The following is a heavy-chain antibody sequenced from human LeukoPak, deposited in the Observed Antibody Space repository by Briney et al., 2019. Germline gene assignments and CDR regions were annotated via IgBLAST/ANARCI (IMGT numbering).Heavy chain of an antibody. CDR2: IYTSGST. CDR3: ARDTGSVGSGYFDY. CDR1: GGSISSGSYY. J-gene: IGHJ4*02. D-gene: IGHD3-10*01. V-gene: IGHV4-61*02. Sequence: SQTLSLTCTVSGGSISSGSYYWSWIRQPAGKGLEWIGRIYTSGSTNYNPSLKSRVTISVDTSKNQFSLKLSSVTAADTAVYYCARDTGSVGSGYFDYWGQGTLVTVSS.